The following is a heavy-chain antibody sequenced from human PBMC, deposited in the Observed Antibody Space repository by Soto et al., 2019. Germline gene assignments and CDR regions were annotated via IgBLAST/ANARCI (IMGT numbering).Heavy chain of an antibody. CDR2: IIPIFGTA. J-gene: IGHJ6*02. D-gene: IGHD3-16*01. V-gene: IGHV1-69*12. Sequence: QVQLVQSGAEVKKPGSSVKVSCKASGGTFSSYTISWVRQAPGQGLEWMGGIIPIFGTADYAQKFQGKVTITADESTSTAYMDLSSLRSEDTAVYYCARHLGGNHYYYGMDVWGQGTTVTVSS. CDR3: ARHLGGNHYYYGMDV. CDR1: GGTFSSYT.